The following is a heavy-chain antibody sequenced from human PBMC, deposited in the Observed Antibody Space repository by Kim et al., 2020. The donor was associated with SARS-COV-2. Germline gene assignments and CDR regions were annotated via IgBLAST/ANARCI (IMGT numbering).Heavy chain of an antibody. J-gene: IGHJ3*02. V-gene: IGHV3-11*05. CDR3: ARERYDYVWGSYRLYHDAFDI. CDR2: ISSSSSYT. D-gene: IGHD3-16*02. CDR1: GFTFSDYY. Sequence: GGSLRLSCAASGFTFSDYYMSWIRQAPGKGLEWVSYISSSSSYTNYADSVKGRFTISRDNAKNSLYLQMNSLRAEDTAVYYCARERYDYVWGSYRLYHDAFDIWGQGTMVTVSS.